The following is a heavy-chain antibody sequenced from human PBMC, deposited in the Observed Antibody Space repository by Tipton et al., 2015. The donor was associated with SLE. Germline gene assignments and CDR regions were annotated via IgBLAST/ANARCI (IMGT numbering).Heavy chain of an antibody. D-gene: IGHD6-13*01. V-gene: IGHV4-39*07. CDR1: GGSISSSSYY. J-gene: IGHJ6*02. Sequence: TLSLTCTVSGGSISSSSYYWGWIRQPPGKGLEWIGSIYYSGSTYYNPSLKSRVTISVDTSKNQFSLKLSSVTAADTAVYYCARDHPPFMEYSSGWWGGYYYYGMGVWGQGTTVTVSS. CDR3: ARDHPPFMEYSSGWWGGYYYYGMGV. CDR2: IYYSGST.